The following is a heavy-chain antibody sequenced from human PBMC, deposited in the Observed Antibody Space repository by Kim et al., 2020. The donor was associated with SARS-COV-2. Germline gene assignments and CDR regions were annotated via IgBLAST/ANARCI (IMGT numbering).Heavy chain of an antibody. V-gene: IGHV4-34*01. D-gene: IGHD1-7*01. CDR3: ARGRGELRWFDP. Sequence: NYNPSLKSRVTISVDTSKNQFSLKLSSVTAADTAVYYCARGRGELRWFDPWGQGTLVTVSS. J-gene: IGHJ5*02.